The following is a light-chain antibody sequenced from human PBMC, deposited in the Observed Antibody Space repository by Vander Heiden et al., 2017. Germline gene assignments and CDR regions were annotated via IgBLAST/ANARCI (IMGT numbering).Light chain of an antibody. V-gene: IGKV3-20*01. CDR1: QSVSSSY. CDR3: QQYGSSQYT. J-gene: IGKJ2*01. CDR2: GAS. Sequence: EIVLTQSPGTLSLSPGERATLSCRASQSVSSSYLAWYQQKPGQATRLLIYGASSRATGIPDRCSGSGSGTDFTLTSSRLEPEDVAVYYCQQYGSSQYTFGQGTKLEIK.